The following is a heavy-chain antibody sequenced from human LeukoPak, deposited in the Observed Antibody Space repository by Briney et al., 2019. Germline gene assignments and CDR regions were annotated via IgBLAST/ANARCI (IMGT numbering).Heavy chain of an antibody. CDR2: IRAYNGNT. CDR3: ARDPSPMVRGVIVY. Sequence: GASVNVFCKVSVYTFSIYGIIGVRQAPGQGLEGMVWIRAYNGNTNYGQKLQGRVNMATDTSKRTAYLELRSLRSDDTAVYYCARDPSPMVRGVIVYWGQGTLVTVSS. CDR1: VYTFSIYG. D-gene: IGHD3-10*01. V-gene: IGHV1-18*01. J-gene: IGHJ4*02.